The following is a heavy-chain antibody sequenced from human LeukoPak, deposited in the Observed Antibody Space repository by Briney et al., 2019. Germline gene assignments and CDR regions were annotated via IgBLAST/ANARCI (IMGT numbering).Heavy chain of an antibody. J-gene: IGHJ3*02. CDR3: ARLGGISVARDI. D-gene: IGHD3-16*01. V-gene: IGHV4-59*08. CDR2: IYHSGST. CDR1: GGSISSYY. Sequence: SETLSLTCTVSGGSISSYYWSWIRQPPGKGLEWIGSIYHSGSTYYNPSLKSRVTISVDTSKNQFSLKLSSVTAADTAVYYCARLGGISVARDIWGQGTMVTVSS.